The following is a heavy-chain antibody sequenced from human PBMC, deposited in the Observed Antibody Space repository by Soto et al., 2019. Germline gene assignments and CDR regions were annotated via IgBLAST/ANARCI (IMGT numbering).Heavy chain of an antibody. CDR3: AHRPSGWYLFDY. Sequence: SGPTLVNPTQSLTLTCPFSGFSLSTSGLGVGCIRQPPGKALEWLALIYWNDDKRYSPYLKARLTTTKDTSKTQVVLTMTNMDPVDTATYYCAHRPSGWYLFDYWGQGTLVTVSS. V-gene: IGHV2-5*01. CDR2: IYWNDDK. J-gene: IGHJ4*02. CDR1: GFSLSTSGLG. D-gene: IGHD6-19*01.